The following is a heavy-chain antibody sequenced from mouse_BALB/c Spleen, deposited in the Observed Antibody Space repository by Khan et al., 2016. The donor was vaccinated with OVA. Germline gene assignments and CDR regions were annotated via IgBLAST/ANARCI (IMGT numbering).Heavy chain of an antibody. CDR2: IWSAGST. Sequence: QVQLKESGPGLVQPSQSLSITCTVSGFSLPNYSVHWVRQSPGKGLEWLGVIWSAGSTDYNEAFISRLTISKDNSRSQVFFKMNNLQPKETAIYYWARRGYDYGRGALFAYWGQGTLVTVSA. CDR3: ARRGYDYGRGALFAY. CDR1: GFSLPNYS. V-gene: IGHV2-2*02. J-gene: IGHJ3*01. D-gene: IGHD2-4*01.